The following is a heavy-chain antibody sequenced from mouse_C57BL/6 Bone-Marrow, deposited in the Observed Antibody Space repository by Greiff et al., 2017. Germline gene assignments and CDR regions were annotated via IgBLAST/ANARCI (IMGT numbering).Heavy chain of an antibody. Sequence: VQLLQSGPELVKPGASVKLSCKASGYTFTSYDINWVKQRPGQGLEWIGWIYPRDGSTKYNEKFNGKATLTVDTSSSTAYMELPSLTAEDYAVYFCARLGGYYPPWFAYWGQGTLVTVSA. CDR3: ARLGGYYPPWFAY. J-gene: IGHJ3*01. CDR2: IYPRDGST. CDR1: GYTFTSYD. D-gene: IGHD2-3*01. V-gene: IGHV1-85*01.